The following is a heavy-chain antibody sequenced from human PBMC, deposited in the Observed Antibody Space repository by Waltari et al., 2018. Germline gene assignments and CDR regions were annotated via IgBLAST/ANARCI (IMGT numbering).Heavy chain of an antibody. CDR3: VRQVSEWAEYFQH. CDR1: GYTFTGYY. J-gene: IGHJ1*01. Sequence: QVQLVQSGAEVKKPGASVKVSCKASGYTFTGYYMHWVRQAPGQGLEWMGRINPNSGGTNYAQKFQGRVTMTRDTSISTAYMELSRLRSDDTAVYYCVRQVSEWAEYFQHWGQGTLVTVSS. V-gene: IGHV1-2*06. D-gene: IGHD3-3*01. CDR2: INPNSGGT.